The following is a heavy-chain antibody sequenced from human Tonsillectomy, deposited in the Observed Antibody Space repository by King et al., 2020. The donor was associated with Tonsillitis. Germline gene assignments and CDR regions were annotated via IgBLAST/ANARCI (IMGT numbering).Heavy chain of an antibody. V-gene: IGHV3-30-3*01. CDR2: ISYDGSNK. D-gene: IGHD4-17*01. CDR3: ARRDGALDYYYYGMDV. CDR1: GFTFSSYA. J-gene: IGHJ6*02. Sequence: VQLVESGGGVVQPVRSLRLSCAASGFTFSSYAIHWVPQDPGKGLEWGADISYDGSNKYYADSVRGRFTVSRDNSKKTLYLQMNSRREEDTAVYYCARRDGALDYYYYGMDVWGQGTTVTVSS.